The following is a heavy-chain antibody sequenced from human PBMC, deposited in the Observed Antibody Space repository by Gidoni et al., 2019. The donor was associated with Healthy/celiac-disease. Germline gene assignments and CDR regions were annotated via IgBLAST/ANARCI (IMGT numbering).Heavy chain of an antibody. Sequence: QVQLVESGGGVVQPGRSLRLPCAASVFTFSSYGMHWVRQAPGKGLEWVAVIWYDGSNKYYADSVKGRFTISRDNSKNTLYLQMNSLRAEDTAVYYCARDRRAGAWTRIAVAGTLENWGQGTLVTVSS. J-gene: IGHJ4*02. V-gene: IGHV3-33*01. CDR1: VFTFSSYG. D-gene: IGHD6-19*01. CDR3: ARDRRAGAWTRIAVAGTLEN. CDR2: IWYDGSNK.